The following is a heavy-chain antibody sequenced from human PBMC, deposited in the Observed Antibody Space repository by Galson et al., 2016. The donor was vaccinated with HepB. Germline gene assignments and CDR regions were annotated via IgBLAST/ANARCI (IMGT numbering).Heavy chain of an antibody. CDR2: IDNSADTT. J-gene: IGHJ4*02. V-gene: IGHV3-23*01. D-gene: IGHD5-12*01. Sequence: SLRLSCAVSGFPFSRFAMTWVRQAPGRGLEWVASIDNSADTTHYVDSAKGRFTISRDNSRNTLYLQMRSLGAEDTAIYYCAKDLVATGISGTLDYWGQGTLVTVSS. CDR3: AKDLVATGISGTLDY. CDR1: GFPFSRFA.